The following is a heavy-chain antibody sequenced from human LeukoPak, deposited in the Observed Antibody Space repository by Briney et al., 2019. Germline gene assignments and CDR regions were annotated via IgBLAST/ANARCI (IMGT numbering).Heavy chain of an antibody. J-gene: IGHJ4*02. V-gene: IGHV3-23*01. D-gene: IGHD6-19*01. CDR2: ISGSGGST. CDR3: ARDGRSSGWYNY. Sequence: GGSLRLSCAASVFTLSSYSMSWVRQALWKGLEWVSAISGSGGSTYYADSVKGRFTISRDNSKNTLYLQMNSLRAEDTAVYYCARDGRSSGWYNYWGQGTLVTVSS. CDR1: VFTLSSYS.